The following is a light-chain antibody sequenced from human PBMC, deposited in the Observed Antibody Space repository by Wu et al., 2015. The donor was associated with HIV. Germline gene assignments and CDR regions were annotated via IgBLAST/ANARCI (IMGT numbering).Light chain of an antibody. CDR3: QQYGNSPWT. CDR2: GAS. Sequence: IVMTQSPATLSVSPGERATLSCRASQSVSSSYLAWYQQKPGQAPRLVIYGASSRATDIPDRFRGSGSGTEFTLTITRLEPEDFAEYYCQQYGNSPWTFGQGTRVEIK. V-gene: IGKV3-20*01. CDR1: QSVSSSY. J-gene: IGKJ1*01.